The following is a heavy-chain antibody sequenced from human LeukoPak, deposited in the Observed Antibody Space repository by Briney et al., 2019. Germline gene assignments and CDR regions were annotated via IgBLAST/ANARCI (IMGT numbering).Heavy chain of an antibody. CDR1: GGSISSSSYY. J-gene: IGHJ4*02. V-gene: IGHV4-39*07. Sequence: SETLSLTCTVSGGSISSSSYYWGWIRQPPGKGLEWIGYIYYSGSTYYNPSLKSRVTISVDTSKNQFSLKLSSVTAADTAVYYCARDSRQSNYFDYWGQGTLVTVSS. CDR3: ARDSRQSNYFDY. CDR2: IYYSGST.